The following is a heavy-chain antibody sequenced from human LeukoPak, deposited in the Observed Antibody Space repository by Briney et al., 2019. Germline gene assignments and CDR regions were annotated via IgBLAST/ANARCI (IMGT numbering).Heavy chain of an antibody. CDR3: ARVAAPVYYDSSALDY. V-gene: IGHV3-23*01. Sequence: PGGSLRLSCAASGFTFSSYAMSWVRQAPGKGLEWVSAISGSGGSTYYADSVKGRFTISRDNAKNSLYLQMNSLRAEDTAVYYCARVAAPVYYDSSALDYWGQGTLVTVSS. CDR1: GFTFSSYA. CDR2: ISGSGGST. J-gene: IGHJ4*02. D-gene: IGHD3-22*01.